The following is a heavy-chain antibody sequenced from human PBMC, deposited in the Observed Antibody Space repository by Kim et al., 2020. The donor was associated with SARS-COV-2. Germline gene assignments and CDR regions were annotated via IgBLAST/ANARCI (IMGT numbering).Heavy chain of an antibody. Sequence: GGSLRLSCAASGFTFSSYGMHWVRQAPGKGLEWVAVISYDGSNKYYADSVKGRFTISRDNSKNTLYLQMNSLRAEDTAVYYCAKQLGLYGALRGYFDYWGQGTLVTVSS. D-gene: IGHD2-2*02. V-gene: IGHV3-30*18. CDR2: ISYDGSNK. CDR3: AKQLGLYGALRGYFDY. J-gene: IGHJ4*02. CDR1: GFTFSSYG.